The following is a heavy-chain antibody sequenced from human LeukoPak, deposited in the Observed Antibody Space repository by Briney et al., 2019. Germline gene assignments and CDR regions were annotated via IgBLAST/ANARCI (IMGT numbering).Heavy chain of an antibody. J-gene: IGHJ4*02. D-gene: IGHD2-2*01. V-gene: IGHV3-53*01. CDR3: ASLQYRGFRPRIFYY. CDR2: IYSGGST. Sequence: GKSLRLSCAASGFTFSGYPIHWVRQAPGKGLEWVSVIYSGGSTYYADSVKGRFTISRDNSKNTLYLQMNSLRAEDTAVYYCASLQYRGFRPRIFYYWGQGTLVTVSS. CDR1: GFTFSGYP.